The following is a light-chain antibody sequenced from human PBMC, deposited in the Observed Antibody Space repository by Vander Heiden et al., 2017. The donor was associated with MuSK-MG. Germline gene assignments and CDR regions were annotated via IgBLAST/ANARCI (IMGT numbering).Light chain of an antibody. CDR3: QSYDSSLSSYV. CDR2: GNT. J-gene: IGLJ1*01. Sequence: QSALTQPPSVSGAPGQRVTISCTGSSSNIGSGYDVHWYQQLPGTAPKLLISGNTNRPSGVPDRFSDSKSGTSASLAITGLQAEDEADYYCQSYDSSLSSYVFGTGTKVTVL. V-gene: IGLV1-40*01. CDR1: SSNIGSGYD.